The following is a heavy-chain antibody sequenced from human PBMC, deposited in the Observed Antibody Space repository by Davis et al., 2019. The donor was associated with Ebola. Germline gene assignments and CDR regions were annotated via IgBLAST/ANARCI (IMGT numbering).Heavy chain of an antibody. J-gene: IGHJ4*02. D-gene: IGHD5-18*01. CDR3: ARAIDDTAMVTFDY. Sequence: PGGSLRLSCAASGFTFSSYGMHWVRQAPGKGLEWVAVISYDGSNKYYADSVKGRFTISRDNSKNTLYLQMNSLRAEDTAVYYCARAIDDTAMVTFDYWGQGTLVTVSS. V-gene: IGHV3-30*03. CDR1: GFTFSSYG. CDR2: ISYDGSNK.